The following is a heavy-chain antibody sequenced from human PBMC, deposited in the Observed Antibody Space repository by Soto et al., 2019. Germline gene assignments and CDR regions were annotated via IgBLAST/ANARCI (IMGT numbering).Heavy chain of an antibody. D-gene: IGHD3-22*01. Sequence: GGSLRLSCAASGFTFSSYWMHWVRQAPGKGLVWVSRINSDGSSTSYADSVKGRFTISRDNAKNTLYLQMNSLRAEDTAVYYCARDQRYYYDSSGSYGMDVWGQGTTVTVSS. CDR2: INSDGSST. J-gene: IGHJ6*02. CDR3: ARDQRYYYDSSGSYGMDV. V-gene: IGHV3-74*01. CDR1: GFTFSSYW.